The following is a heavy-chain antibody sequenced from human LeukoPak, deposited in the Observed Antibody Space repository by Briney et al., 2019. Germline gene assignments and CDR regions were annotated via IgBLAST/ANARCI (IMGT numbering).Heavy chain of an antibody. CDR2: ISASGSGT. CDR1: GFTFSKYA. J-gene: IGHJ4*02. CDR3: AKGRSTDVGWFEELFD. D-gene: IGHD3-10*01. V-gene: IGHV3-23*01. Sequence: GGSLRLSCAASGFTFSKYAMNWVRQAPGKGLEWVSGISASGSGTYYADSVRGRFIISRDNSKSTVYLQMTSLRAEDTAKYYCAKGRSTDVGWFEELFDWGQGPLVTVSS.